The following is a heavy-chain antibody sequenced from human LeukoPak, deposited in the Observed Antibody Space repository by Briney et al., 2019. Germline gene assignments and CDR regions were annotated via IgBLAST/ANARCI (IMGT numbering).Heavy chain of an antibody. J-gene: IGHJ4*02. CDR3: ARNFCTGGSCYINDD. Sequence: SETLSLTCTVSGGSISSYYWSWIRQPPGKGLEWIGYIYYTGSINYNPSLKSRVTMSVDTSKNQFSLKLTSVTAADSAVYYCARNFCTGGSCYINDDWGQGTLVTVSS. CDR1: GGSISSYY. CDR2: IYYTGSI. V-gene: IGHV4-59*01. D-gene: IGHD2-15*01.